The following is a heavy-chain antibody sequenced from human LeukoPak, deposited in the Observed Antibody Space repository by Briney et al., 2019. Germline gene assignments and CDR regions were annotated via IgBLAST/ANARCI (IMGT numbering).Heavy chain of an antibody. V-gene: IGHV3-30*03. Sequence: GGSLRLSCAASGFTFSDYGMHWVRQAPGKGLEWVAVTSSDLNVKLYADSVKGRFTISRDNSRSTLYLQMNSLRPEDTAIYYCAREGYYGSGSPPSLYFDYWGQGTLVTVSS. CDR1: GFTFSDYG. CDR2: TSSDLNVK. J-gene: IGHJ4*02. D-gene: IGHD3-10*01. CDR3: AREGYYGSGSPPSLYFDY.